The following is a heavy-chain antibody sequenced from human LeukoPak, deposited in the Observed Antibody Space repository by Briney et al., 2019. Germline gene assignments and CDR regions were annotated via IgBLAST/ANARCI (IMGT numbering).Heavy chain of an antibody. V-gene: IGHV4-61*02. CDR1: GGSINSGSYY. D-gene: IGHD6-19*01. CDR3: ARDRGGSSGWYGFDY. Sequence: SETLSLTCTVSGGSINSGSYYWSWIRQPAGKGLEWIGRIYTSGSTNYNPSLKSRVTISVDTSKNQFSLKLSSVTAADTAVYYCARDRGGSSGWYGFDYCGQGTLVTVSS. CDR2: IYTSGST. J-gene: IGHJ4*02.